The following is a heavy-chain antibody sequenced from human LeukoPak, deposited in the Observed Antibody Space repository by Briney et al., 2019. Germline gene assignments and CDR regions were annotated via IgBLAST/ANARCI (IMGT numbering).Heavy chain of an antibody. J-gene: IGHJ4*02. V-gene: IGHV3-23*01. CDR2: ISGSGGST. D-gene: IGHD2-15*01. CDR3: AKNPLMGVVAPFDY. Sequence: GGSLRLSCAASRFTFSSYAMSWVRQAPGKGLEWVSSISGSGGSTYDADSVKGRFTISRDNSKNTVYLQMNSLRAEDTAVYYCAKNPLMGVVAPFDYWGQGALVTVSS. CDR1: RFTFSSYA.